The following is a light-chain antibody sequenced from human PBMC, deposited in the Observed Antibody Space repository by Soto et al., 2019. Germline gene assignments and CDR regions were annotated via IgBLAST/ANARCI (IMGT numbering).Light chain of an antibody. CDR1: QSVSSN. CDR2: DVS. Sequence: ETVMTQSPATLSASPGERAPLSCWASQSVSSNLAWYQQKPGQAPRLLIYDVSTRATGIPERFSGSGSGTDFTLTIGRLEPQDSAMYYCQQYVISVTFGQGTRLEI. J-gene: IGKJ5*01. CDR3: QQYVISVT. V-gene: IGKV3-20*01.